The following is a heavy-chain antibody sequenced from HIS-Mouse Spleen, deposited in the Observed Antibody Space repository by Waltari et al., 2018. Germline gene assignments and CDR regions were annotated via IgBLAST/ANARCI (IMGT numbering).Heavy chain of an antibody. CDR3: AREIPYSSSWYDWYFDL. J-gene: IGHJ2*01. Sequence: QLQLQESGPGLVKPSETLSLTCTVSGGSISSSSYYCGWIRQPPGKGLGWIGSIYYSGSTYSHPSPKRRVTISVDTSKNQFSLKLSSVTAADTAVYYCAREIPYSSSWYDWYFDLWGRGTLVTVSS. CDR1: GGSISSSSYY. CDR2: IYYSGST. D-gene: IGHD6-13*01. V-gene: IGHV4-39*07.